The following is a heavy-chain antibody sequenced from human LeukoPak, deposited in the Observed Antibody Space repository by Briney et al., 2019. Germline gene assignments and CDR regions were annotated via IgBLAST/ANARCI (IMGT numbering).Heavy chain of an antibody. J-gene: IGHJ4*02. Sequence: SETLSLTCTVSGGSISSSSYYWGWIRQPPGKGLEWIGSIYYSGSTYYNPSLKSRVTISVDTSKNQFSLKLSSVTAADTAVYYCARVGGSSGWGFSDYWGQGTLVTVSS. D-gene: IGHD6-19*01. CDR1: GGSISSSSYY. V-gene: IGHV4-39*07. CDR2: IYYSGST. CDR3: ARVGGSSGWGFSDY.